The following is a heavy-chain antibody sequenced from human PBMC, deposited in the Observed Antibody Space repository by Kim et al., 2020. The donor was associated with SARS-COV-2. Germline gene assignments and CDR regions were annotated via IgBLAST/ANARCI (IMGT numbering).Heavy chain of an antibody. V-gene: IGHV1-3*04. J-gene: IGHJ4*01. CDR2: INTDNGET. CDR1: RYTLSDYS. CDR3: ARASLPRSYSSNWYYFDF. Sequence: ASVKVSCKASRYTLSDYSMHWVRQAPGQRLEWMGWINTDNGETKYSRKFQGRVTITRDTSANTAYMELSSLRSEDTAVYYCARASLPRSYSSNWYYFDFW. D-gene: IGHD6-13*01.